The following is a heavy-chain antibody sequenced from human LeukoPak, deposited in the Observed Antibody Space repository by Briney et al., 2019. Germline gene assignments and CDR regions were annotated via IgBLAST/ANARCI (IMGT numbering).Heavy chain of an antibody. CDR2: IKQGGSEK. D-gene: IGHD6-19*01. Sequence: GGSLRLSCAASGFTFSNYWMSWVRQAPGKGLEWVANIKQGGSEKYYVDSVKGRFTISRDNAKNSVYLQMISLRAEDTAVYYCAKVDNYNSGWFDYWGQGTLVTVSS. V-gene: IGHV3-7*05. J-gene: IGHJ4*02. CDR1: GFTFSNYW. CDR3: AKVDNYNSGWFDY.